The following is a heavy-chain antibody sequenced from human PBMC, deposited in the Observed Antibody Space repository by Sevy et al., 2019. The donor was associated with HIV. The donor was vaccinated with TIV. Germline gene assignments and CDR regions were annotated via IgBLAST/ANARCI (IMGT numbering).Heavy chain of an antibody. CDR1: GFNFPNHG. J-gene: IGHJ4*02. CDR2: IWFDGSDK. CDR3: ARDPSGWYLNSDF. Sequence: GGSLKLLLSASGFNFPNHGIPLGPQAPGKGPEWVAGIWFDGSDKKYADSVEGRFTISRDNSKNMLYLQMNSLRVEDTALYYCARDPSGWYLNSDFWGQGTLVTVSS. V-gene: IGHV3-33*01. D-gene: IGHD6-19*01.